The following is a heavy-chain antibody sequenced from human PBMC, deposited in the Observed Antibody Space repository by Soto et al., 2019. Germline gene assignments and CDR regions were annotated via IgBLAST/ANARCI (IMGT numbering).Heavy chain of an antibody. CDR3: ARGDIVVVVAATRSRRNWFDS. CDR1: GGSFSGYY. J-gene: IGHJ5*01. D-gene: IGHD2-15*01. Sequence: QVQLQQWGAGLLKPSETLSLTCAVYGGSFSGYYWSWIRQPPGKGLEWIGEINHSGSTNYNPSLKSRVTISVDTSKNQFSLKLSSVTAADTAVYYCARGDIVVVVAATRSRRNWFDSWGQGTLVTVSS. V-gene: IGHV4-34*01. CDR2: INHSGST.